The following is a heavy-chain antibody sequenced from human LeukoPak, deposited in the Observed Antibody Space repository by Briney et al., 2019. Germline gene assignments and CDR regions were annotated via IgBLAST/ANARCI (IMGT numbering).Heavy chain of an antibody. CDR3: AKDTDGQQIYYFDY. Sequence: PGESLRLSCAASGYTFSSYSMNWVRQAPGKGLEWVSPISSSSRHRYDGDSVKGRYTICSDNAKKSLYMQMESLRAEGASLYYFAKDTDGQQIYYFDYLRQASLAAVSS. J-gene: IGHJ4*02. CDR1: GYTFSSYS. CDR2: ISSSSRHR. V-gene: IGHV3-21*04. D-gene: IGHD6-13*01.